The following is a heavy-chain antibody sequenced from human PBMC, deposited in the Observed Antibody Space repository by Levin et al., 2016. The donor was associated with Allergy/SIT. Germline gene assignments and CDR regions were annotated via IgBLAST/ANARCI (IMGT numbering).Heavy chain of an antibody. CDR3: AREDRYFYATDV. CDR1: GGSMSDYY. CDR2: LHTGGTP. V-gene: IGHV4-4*07. Sequence: GSLKLSCIVSGGSMSDYYWTWIRQSAGKGLEWLGRLHTGGTPNYNPSLNSRATLSLDTSKNQFFLELTSVTAADTGVYYCAREDRYFYATDVWGPGTTVTVSS. J-gene: IGHJ6*02.